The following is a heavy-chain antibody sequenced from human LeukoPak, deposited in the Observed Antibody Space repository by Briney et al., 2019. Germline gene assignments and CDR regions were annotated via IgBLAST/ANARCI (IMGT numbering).Heavy chain of an antibody. Sequence: SETLSLTCAVSGGSISSGGYSWSWIRQPPGKGLEWIGYIYHSGSTYYNPSIKSRVTISVDRSKNQFSLKLSSVTAADTAVYYCARGYGRGGYYYYYGMDVWGKGTTVTVSS. CDR2: IYHSGST. J-gene: IGHJ6*04. CDR1: GGSISSGGYS. V-gene: IGHV4-30-2*01. CDR3: ARGYGRGGYYYYYGMDV. D-gene: IGHD4-17*01.